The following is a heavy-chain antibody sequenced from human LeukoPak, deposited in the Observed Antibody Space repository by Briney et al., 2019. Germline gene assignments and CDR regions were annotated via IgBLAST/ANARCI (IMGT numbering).Heavy chain of an antibody. CDR3: ARWAVTNSM. D-gene: IGHD3-10*01. Sequence: PGGSLRLSCTASGFTFSSYEMNWVRQAPGKGLEWVSYISSNGNNIKYADSVKGRFTISRDNAKRSLYLQMNSLRAEDTAVYYCARWAVTNSMWGQGTLVTVSS. CDR1: GFTFSSYE. CDR2: ISSNGNNI. J-gene: IGHJ4*02. V-gene: IGHV3-48*03.